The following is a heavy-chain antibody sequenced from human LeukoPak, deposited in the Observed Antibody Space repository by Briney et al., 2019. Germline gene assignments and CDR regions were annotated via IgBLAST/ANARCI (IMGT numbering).Heavy chain of an antibody. V-gene: IGHV3-74*01. D-gene: IGHD3-22*01. J-gene: IGHJ4*02. Sequence: GGSLRLSCLASGFAFGSHAMHWVRQAPGEGLEWVSRLKYDGSGPSYADSVKGRFTISRDNPKNTLYLQMNSLRAEDTAVYFCAKRGVVIRVILVGFHKEAYYFDSWGQGALVTVSS. CDR3: AKRGVVIRVILVGFHKEAYYFDS. CDR2: LKYDGSGP. CDR1: GFAFGSHA.